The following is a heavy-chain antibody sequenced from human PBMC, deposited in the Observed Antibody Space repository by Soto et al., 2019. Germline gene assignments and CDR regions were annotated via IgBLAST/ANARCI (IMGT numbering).Heavy chain of an antibody. D-gene: IGHD2-21*02. CDR2: IYHSGST. V-gene: IGHV4-30-2*01. J-gene: IGHJ4*02. CDR3: ARDRGDGLDY. CDR1: GGSISSGGYS. Sequence: SETLSLTCAVSGGSISSGGYSWSWIRQPPGKGLEWIGYIYHSGSTYYNPSLKSRVTISVDRSKNQFSLKLSSVTAADTAVYYCARDRGDGLDYWGQETLVTVPS.